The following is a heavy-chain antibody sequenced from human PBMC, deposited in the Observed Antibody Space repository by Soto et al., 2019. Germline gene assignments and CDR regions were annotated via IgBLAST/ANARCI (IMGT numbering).Heavy chain of an antibody. Sequence: ASVKVSCKASGYTFTGYGISWVRQAPGQGLEWMGWISAYNGNTNYAQKLQGRVTMTTDTSTSTAYMELRSLRSDDTAVYYCARVSDTAMVSVFDYWGQGTLVTVSS. CDR3: ARVSDTAMVSVFDY. V-gene: IGHV1-18*01. D-gene: IGHD5-18*01. CDR2: ISAYNGNT. CDR1: GYTFTGYG. J-gene: IGHJ4*02.